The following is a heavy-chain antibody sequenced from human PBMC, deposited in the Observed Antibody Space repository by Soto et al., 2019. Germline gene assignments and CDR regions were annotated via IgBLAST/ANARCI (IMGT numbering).Heavy chain of an antibody. J-gene: IGHJ4*02. CDR1: GGSISSGGYY. V-gene: IGHV4-31*03. Sequence: QVQLQESGPGLVKPSQTLSLTCTVSGGSISSGGYYWSWIRQHPGKGLEWIGYIYYSGSTYYNPSLKCRVTIAVDTSKNQFSLKLSSVTAADTAVYYCARAMTTVTTSHSTGFDYWGQGTLVTVSS. CDR3: ARAMTTVTTSHSTGFDY. D-gene: IGHD4-17*01. CDR2: IYYSGST.